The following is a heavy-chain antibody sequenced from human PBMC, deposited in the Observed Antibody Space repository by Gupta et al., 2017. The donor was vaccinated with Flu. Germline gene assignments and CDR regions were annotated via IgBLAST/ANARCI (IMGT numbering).Heavy chain of an antibody. CDR1: GFSFNSYS. J-gene: IGHJ6*02. V-gene: IGHV3-21*01. Sequence: EVQLVESGGGLVKPGGSLRLSCASSGFSFNSYSMNWVRQAPGKGLEWVSSISSGGDYLYYADSVKGRSTISRNNAKNSLYLQMSSLRAEDTAVYYCVRDHHCSSANCYALSYGMDVWGQGTRVTVSS. D-gene: IGHD2-2*01. CDR2: ISSGGDYL. CDR3: VRDHHCSSANCYALSYGMDV.